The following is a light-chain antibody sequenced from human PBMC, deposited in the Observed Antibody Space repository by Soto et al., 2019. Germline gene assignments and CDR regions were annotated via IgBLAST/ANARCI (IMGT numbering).Light chain of an antibody. CDR3: QQYNSYSRWT. Sequence: DIQMTQSPSTLSASVGDRVTITCRASQSISSWLAWYQQKPGKAPKLLSYDASRLESGVPSRFSGSGSGTEFTLTISSLQPDDFATYYCQQYNSYSRWTFGQGTKVEIK. CDR2: DAS. CDR1: QSISSW. V-gene: IGKV1-5*01. J-gene: IGKJ1*01.